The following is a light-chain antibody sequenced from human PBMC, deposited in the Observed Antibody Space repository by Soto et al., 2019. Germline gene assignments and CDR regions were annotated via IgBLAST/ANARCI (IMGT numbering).Light chain of an antibody. Sequence: QSALTQPRSVSGSPGQSVTISCTGTSSDVGAYKYVSWFQQHPGKAPKLMIYGVTNRPSGVSNRFSGSKTGNTASLTISGLQAEDEADYYCFSHRSGDSHVFGTGTKLTVL. CDR2: GVT. J-gene: IGLJ1*01. V-gene: IGLV2-11*01. CDR3: FSHRSGDSHV. CDR1: SSDVGAYKY.